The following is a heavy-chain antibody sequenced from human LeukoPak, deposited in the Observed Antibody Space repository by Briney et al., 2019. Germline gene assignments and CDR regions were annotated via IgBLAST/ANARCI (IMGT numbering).Heavy chain of an antibody. D-gene: IGHD3-16*01. J-gene: IGHJ5*02. Sequence: KPSETLSLTCSLSGHSITTNSYWWGWIRQSPGKGLEWIGSIYSSGNSYYNLSLKSRAPISPDTSKHQYSLRLTSVAAADTAVYDCARRGIWDLQIGNWFDRWGQGILVTVSS. CDR1: GHSITTNSYW. V-gene: IGHV4-39*01. CDR3: ARRGIWDLQIGNWFDR. CDR2: IYSSGNS.